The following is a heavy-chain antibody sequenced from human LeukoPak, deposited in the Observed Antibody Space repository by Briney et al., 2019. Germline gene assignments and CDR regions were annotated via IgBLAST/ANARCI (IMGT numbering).Heavy chain of an antibody. CDR2: IKSKTDGGTT. D-gene: IGHD1-26*01. V-gene: IGHV3-15*01. J-gene: IGHJ1*01. CDR3: TTEVRWELLARAEYFQH. CDR1: GFTFSNAW. Sequence: GGSLRLSCAASGFTFSNAWMSWVRQAPGKGLEWVGRIKSKTDGGTTDYAAPVKGRFTISRDDSKNTLYLQMNSLKTEDTAVYYCTTEVRWELLARAEYFQHWGQGTLVTVSS.